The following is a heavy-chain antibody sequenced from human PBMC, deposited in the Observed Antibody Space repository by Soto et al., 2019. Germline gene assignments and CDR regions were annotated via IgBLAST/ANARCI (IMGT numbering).Heavy chain of an antibody. D-gene: IGHD2-15*01. CDR3: ARHSAYLVVAATSYYGMDV. V-gene: IGHV4-39*01. CDR1: GGSISSSSYY. Sequence: PSDTLSLTCTVSGGSISSSSYYWGWIRQPPGKGLEWIGSIYYSGSTYYNPSLKSRVTISVDTSKNQFSLKLSSVTAADTAVYYCARHSAYLVVAATSYYGMDVWGQGTTVTVSS. J-gene: IGHJ6*02. CDR2: IYYSGST.